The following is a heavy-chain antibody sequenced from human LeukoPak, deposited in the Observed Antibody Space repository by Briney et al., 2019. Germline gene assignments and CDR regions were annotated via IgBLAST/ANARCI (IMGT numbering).Heavy chain of an antibody. Sequence: GQAVTFSCKGSGYSSTSSSIRWAGHTSLKGLVWVGIIYPGDSDTRYSPSFQGQVTISADKSISTAYLQWSSLKASDTAMYYCARRYDILTGYDYWGQGTLVTVSS. V-gene: IGHV5-51*01. CDR1: GYSSTSSS. J-gene: IGHJ4*02. D-gene: IGHD3-9*01. CDR3: ARRYDILTGYDY. CDR2: IYPGDSDT.